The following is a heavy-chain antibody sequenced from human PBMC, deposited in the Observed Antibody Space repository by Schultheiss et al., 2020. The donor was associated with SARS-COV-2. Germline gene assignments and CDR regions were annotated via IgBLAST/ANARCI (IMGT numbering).Heavy chain of an antibody. CDR1: GFTFSTYS. Sequence: GGSLRLSCAASGFTFSTYSMNWVRQAPGKGLEWVSAISGSGGSTYYADSVKGRFTTSRDNSRNTLYVQINSLRAEDTAVYYCAREQYGLDVWGQGTTVTVSS. CDR2: ISGSGGST. V-gene: IGHV3-23*01. CDR3: AREQYGLDV. J-gene: IGHJ6*02.